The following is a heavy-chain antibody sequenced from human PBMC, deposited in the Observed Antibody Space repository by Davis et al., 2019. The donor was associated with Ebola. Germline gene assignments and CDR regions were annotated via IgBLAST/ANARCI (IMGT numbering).Heavy chain of an antibody. V-gene: IGHV1-2*04. CDR1: VYTFPRYH. Sequence: ASVTVSCKASVYTFPRYHMHWLRQAPGQVLAWMGWINPNSGVTNYAQKFQGWVPMTRDTSISTAYMELSRLRSDDTAVYYCARGPRMLYPYYYCYGMDVWGQGTTVTVSS. J-gene: IGHJ6*02. D-gene: IGHD2-8*01. CDR2: INPNSGVT. CDR3: ARGPRMLYPYYYCYGMDV.